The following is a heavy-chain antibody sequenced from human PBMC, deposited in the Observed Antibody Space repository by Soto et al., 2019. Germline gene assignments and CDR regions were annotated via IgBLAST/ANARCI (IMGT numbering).Heavy chain of an antibody. D-gene: IGHD3-22*01. V-gene: IGHV2-5*01. Sequence: SGPTLVNPTQTLTLTCTFSGFSLSTSGVGVGWIRQPPGKALEWLALIYWNDDKRYSPSLKSRLTITKDTSKNQVVLTMTNMDPVDTATYYCAHRPGSYYDSSGYKFRYFDYWGQGTLVTVSS. CDR3: AHRPGSYYDSSGYKFRYFDY. CDR2: IYWNDDK. CDR1: GFSLSTSGVG. J-gene: IGHJ4*02.